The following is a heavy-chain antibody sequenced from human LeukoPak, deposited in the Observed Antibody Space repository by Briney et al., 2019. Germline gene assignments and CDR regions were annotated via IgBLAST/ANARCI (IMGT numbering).Heavy chain of an antibody. CDR1: GYSISSGYY. D-gene: IGHD1-26*01. J-gene: IGHJ3*02. Sequence: SETLSLTCAVSGYSISSGYYWGWIRQPPGKGLEWIGSIYHSGSTYYNPSLKSRVTISVDTSKNQFSLKLSSVTAADTAVYYCASPPTSSGSYYDDPFDIWGQGTMVTVSS. CDR2: IYHSGST. CDR3: ASPPTSSGSYYDDPFDI. V-gene: IGHV4-38-2*01.